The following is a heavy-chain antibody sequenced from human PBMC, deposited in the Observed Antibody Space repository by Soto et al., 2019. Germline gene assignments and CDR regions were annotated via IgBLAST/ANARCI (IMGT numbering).Heavy chain of an antibody. J-gene: IGHJ6*02. Sequence: GASVKVSCKAFGYVFPDFDIHWVRQAPGQGLEWMGWINPNSGGTNYAQKFQGWVTMTRDTSISTAYMELSRLRSDDTAVYYCARERPFWDQLLPTYKYYYYGMDVWGQGTTVTVS. CDR3: ARERPFWDQLLPTYKYYYYGMDV. CDR2: INPNSGGT. V-gene: IGHV1-2*04. D-gene: IGHD2-2*01. CDR1: GYVFPDFD.